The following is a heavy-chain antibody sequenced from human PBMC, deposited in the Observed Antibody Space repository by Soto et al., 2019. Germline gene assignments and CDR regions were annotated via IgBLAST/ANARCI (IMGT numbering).Heavy chain of an antibody. Sequence: QVQLVQSGAEVKKPGASVKGSCKASGYTFTNYYIHWVRQAPGQGLEWMGIINPTSGSTNYAQKFQGRVTLTYDTSTTTVYMELSGLRSEDTAVLYCARDLAAGDHWGQGTLVTVSS. CDR1: GYTFTNYY. CDR2: INPTSGST. V-gene: IGHV1-46*01. D-gene: IGHD6-13*01. CDR3: ARDLAAGDH. J-gene: IGHJ4*02.